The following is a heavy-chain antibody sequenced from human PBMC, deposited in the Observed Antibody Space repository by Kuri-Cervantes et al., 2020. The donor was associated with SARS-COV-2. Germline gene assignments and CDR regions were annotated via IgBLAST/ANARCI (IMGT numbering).Heavy chain of an antibody. CDR3: ARGGWVVVDADPEYFQH. V-gene: IGHV4-4*07. CDR1: GGSISSYY. J-gene: IGHJ1*01. Sequence: SETLSLTCTVSGGSISSYYWSWIRQPAGKGLEWIGRIYTSGSTNYNPSLKSRVTMSVDTSKNQFSLKLSSVTAADTAVYYCARGGWVVVDADPEYFQHWGQGTLVTVSS. D-gene: IGHD2-2*01. CDR2: IYTSGST.